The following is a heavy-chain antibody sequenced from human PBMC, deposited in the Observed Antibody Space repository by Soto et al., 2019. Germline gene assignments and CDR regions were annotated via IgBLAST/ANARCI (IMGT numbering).Heavy chain of an antibody. D-gene: IGHD4-17*01. V-gene: IGHV4-30-4*01. J-gene: IGHJ4*02. CDR2: ISYSGTT. Sequence: PSATLSLTCTVSGGSISSFNYYWSWIRQPPGKGLEWIGFISYSGTTHYSASLRSRVSISVDTSKNQFSLDLSSVTAADTAVYYCATMGTPVTGLYYFDYWGQGTLVTVSS. CDR1: GGSISSFNYY. CDR3: ATMGTPVTGLYYFDY.